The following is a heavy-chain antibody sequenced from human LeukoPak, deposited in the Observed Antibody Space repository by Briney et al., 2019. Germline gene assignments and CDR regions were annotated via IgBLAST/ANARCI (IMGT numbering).Heavy chain of an antibody. V-gene: IGHV1-18*01. J-gene: IGHJ6*02. CDR1: GYTFTSYG. CDR3: AREGGRLLWFGETRTYYYGMDV. Sequence: GASVKVSCKASGYTFTSYGISWVRQAPGQGLEWMGWISAYNGNTNYAQKLQGRVTMTTDTSTSTAYMELRSPRSDDTAVYYCAREGGRLLWFGETRTYYYGMDVWGQGTTVTVPS. CDR2: ISAYNGNT. D-gene: IGHD3-10*01.